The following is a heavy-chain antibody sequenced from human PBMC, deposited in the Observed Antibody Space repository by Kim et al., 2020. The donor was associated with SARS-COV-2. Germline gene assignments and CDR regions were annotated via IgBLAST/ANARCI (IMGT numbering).Heavy chain of an antibody. V-gene: IGHV3-74*01. D-gene: IGHD3-22*01. CDR2: INSDGSST. J-gene: IGHJ2*01. Sequence: GGSLRLSCAASGFTFSSYWMHWVRQAPGKGLVWVSRINSDGSSTSYADSVKGRFTISRDNAKNTLYLQMNSLRAEDTAVYYCAREHYDTRYGYFDLWGRGTLVTVSS. CDR3: AREHYDTRYGYFDL. CDR1: GFTFSSYW.